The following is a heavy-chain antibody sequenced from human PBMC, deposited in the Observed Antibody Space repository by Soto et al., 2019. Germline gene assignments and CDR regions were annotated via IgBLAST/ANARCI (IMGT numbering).Heavy chain of an antibody. D-gene: IGHD6-19*01. Sequence: GASVKVSCKASGYTFTSYAMHWVRQAPGQRLEWMGWINAGNGNTKYSQKFQGRVTITRDTSASTAYMELSSLRSDDTAVYYCARDGGVAGTFSYWGQGTLVTVSS. CDR2: INAGNGNT. CDR1: GYTFTSYA. J-gene: IGHJ4*02. CDR3: ARDGGVAGTFSY. V-gene: IGHV1-3*01.